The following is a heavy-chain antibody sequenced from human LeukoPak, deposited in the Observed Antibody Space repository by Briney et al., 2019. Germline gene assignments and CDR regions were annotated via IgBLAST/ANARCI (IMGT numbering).Heavy chain of an antibody. CDR1: GGSFSGYY. D-gene: IGHD3-16*01. CDR2: INHSGST. V-gene: IGHV4-34*01. Sequence: SETLSLTCAVYGGSFSGYYWSWIRQPPGKGLEWIGEINHSGSTYYNPSLKSRVTISVDTSKNQFSLKLSSVTAADTAVYYCARAVIGGFDIWGQGTMVTVSS. CDR3: ARAVIGGFDI. J-gene: IGHJ3*02.